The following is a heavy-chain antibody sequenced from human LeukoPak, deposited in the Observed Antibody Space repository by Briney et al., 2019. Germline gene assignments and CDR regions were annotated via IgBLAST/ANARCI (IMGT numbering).Heavy chain of an antibody. J-gene: IGHJ6*02. CDR3: ARVRDGGMDV. CDR2: IYYSGST. Sequence: SETLSLTCTVSGGSISSGDYYWRWIRQPPGKGLEWIGYIYYSGSTYYNPSLKSRVTISVDTSKNQFSLKLSSVTAADTAVYYCARVRDGGMDVWGQGTTVTVSS. V-gene: IGHV4-30-4*01. CDR1: GGSISSGDYY.